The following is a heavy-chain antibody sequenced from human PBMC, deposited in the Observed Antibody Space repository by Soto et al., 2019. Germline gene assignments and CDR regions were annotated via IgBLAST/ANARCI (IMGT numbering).Heavy chain of an antibody. J-gene: IGHJ5*02. CDR1: WDSVSSYSAA. Sequence: SQTLSLTCAISWDSVSSYSAAWNWIRQSPSRGLEWLGRTYYRSKWYNDYAVSVKSRITINPDTSKNQFSPQLNPVTPEDTAVYYCARDEIVATITWFDPWGQGTLVTVSS. D-gene: IGHD5-12*01. CDR2: TYYRSKWYN. CDR3: ARDEIVATITWFDP. V-gene: IGHV6-1*01.